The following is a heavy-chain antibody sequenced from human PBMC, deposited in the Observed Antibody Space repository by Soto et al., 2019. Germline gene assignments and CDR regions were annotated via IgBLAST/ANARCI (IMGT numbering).Heavy chain of an antibody. Sequence: VGSLRLSCVASGFTFTTYWMSWVRQAPGKGLQWVANIRQDGGAQYYVDSVKGRFTISRDNAKNSVYLQMDSLRVEDTAVYYCVRGGHGSGSYLGSSWGQGILVTVSS. J-gene: IGHJ5*02. V-gene: IGHV3-7*03. D-gene: IGHD3-10*01. CDR1: GFTFTTYW. CDR3: VRGGHGSGSYLGSS. CDR2: IRQDGGAQ.